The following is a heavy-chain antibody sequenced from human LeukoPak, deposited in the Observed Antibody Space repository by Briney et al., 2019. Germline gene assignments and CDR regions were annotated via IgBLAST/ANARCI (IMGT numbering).Heavy chain of an antibody. D-gene: IGHD1-26*01. CDR2: IYYSGST. J-gene: IGHJ4*02. V-gene: IGHV4-59*01. Sequence: SETLSLTCTVSGGSISSYYWSWIRQPPGKGLEWIGYIYYSGSTNYNPSLKSRVTISVDTSKNQFSLKLSSVTAADTAVYYCAGVRKVGATLDYWGQGTLVTVSS. CDR3: AGVRKVGATLDY. CDR1: GGSISSYY.